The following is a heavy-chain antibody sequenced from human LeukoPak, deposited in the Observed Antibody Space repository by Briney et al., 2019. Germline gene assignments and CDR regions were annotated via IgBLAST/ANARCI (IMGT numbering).Heavy chain of an antibody. CDR1: GYTFSGYY. CDR3: ARDLAGDGLSYFDY. V-gene: IGHV1-2*02. Sequence: ASVTASCKASGYTFSGYYMHWVRQAPGQGLEWMGWNSNSGGTKYAQKFQGRVTMTRDTSISTAYMELTSLKSDDTAVYYCARDLAGDGLSYFDYWGQGTLVTVSS. D-gene: IGHD6-19*01. J-gene: IGHJ4*02. CDR2: NSNSGGT.